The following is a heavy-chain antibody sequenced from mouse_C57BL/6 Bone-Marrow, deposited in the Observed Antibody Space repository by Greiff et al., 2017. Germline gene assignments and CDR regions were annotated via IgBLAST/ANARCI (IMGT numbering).Heavy chain of an antibody. Sequence: EVKLVESGGGLVQPGGSLKLSCAASGFTFSDYGMAWVRQAPRKGPEWVAFISNLAYSIYYADTVTGRFTISRENAKNTLYLEMSSLRSEDTAMYYCARHDYDGVFDYWGQGTTLTVSS. CDR2: ISNLAYSI. J-gene: IGHJ2*01. CDR3: ARHDYDGVFDY. V-gene: IGHV5-15*01. CDR1: GFTFSDYG. D-gene: IGHD2-4*01.